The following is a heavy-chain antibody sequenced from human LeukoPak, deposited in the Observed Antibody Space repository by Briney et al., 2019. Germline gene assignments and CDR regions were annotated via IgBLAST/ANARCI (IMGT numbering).Heavy chain of an antibody. D-gene: IGHD6-19*01. V-gene: IGHV1-18*01. CDR1: GYTFTSYD. J-gene: IGHJ5*02. CDR3: ARGRPPTRIAVAGGGSLFDP. CDR2: ISAYNGNI. Sequence: ASVKVSCKASGYTFTSYDINWVRQAPGQGLEWMGWISAYNGNINYAQKLQGRVTMTTDTSTSTAHMELRSLRSDDTAVYYCARGRPPTRIAVAGGGSLFDPWGQGTLVTVSS.